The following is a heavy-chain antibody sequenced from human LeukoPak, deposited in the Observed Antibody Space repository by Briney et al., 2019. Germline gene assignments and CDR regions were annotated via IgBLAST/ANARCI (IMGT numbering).Heavy chain of an antibody. CDR2: INHSGST. D-gene: IGHD3-16*02. CDR1: GGSFSGYY. J-gene: IGHJ5*02. V-gene: IGHV4-34*01. Sequence: SETLSLTCAVYGGSFSGYYWSWIRQPPGKGLEWTGEINHSGSTNYNPSLKSRVTISVDTSKNQFSLKLSSVTAADTAVYYCARGLSPRVWGSYRYTPWGQGTLVTVSS. CDR3: ARGLSPRVWGSYRYTP.